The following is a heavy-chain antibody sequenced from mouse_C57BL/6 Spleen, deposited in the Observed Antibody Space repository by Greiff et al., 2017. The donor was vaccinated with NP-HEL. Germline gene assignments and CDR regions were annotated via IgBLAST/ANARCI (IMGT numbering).Heavy chain of an antibody. CDR2: INYDGSST. J-gene: IGHJ1*03. Sequence: EVMLVESEGGLVQPGSSMKLSCTASGFTFSDYYMAWVRQVPEKGLEWVANINYDGSSTYYLDSLKSRFIISRDNAKNILYLQMSSLKSEDTATYYCARDLRLRYWYFDVWGTGTTVTVSS. CDR3: ARDLRLRYWYFDV. V-gene: IGHV5-16*01. D-gene: IGHD3-2*02. CDR1: GFTFSDYY.